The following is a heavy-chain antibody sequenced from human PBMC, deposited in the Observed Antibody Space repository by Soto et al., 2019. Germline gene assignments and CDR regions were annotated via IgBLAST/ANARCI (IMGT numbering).Heavy chain of an antibody. V-gene: IGHV4-30-2*01. CDR1: GGSISSGGYS. CDR3: ARGTVTSRFDY. CDR2: IYHSGST. J-gene: IGHJ4*02. Sequence: SETLSLTCAVSGGSISSGGYSWSWIRQPPGKGLEWIGYIYHSGSTYYNPSLKSRVTISVDRSKNQFSLKLSSVTAADTAVYYGARGTVTSRFDYWGQGTLVTVSS. D-gene: IGHD4-17*01.